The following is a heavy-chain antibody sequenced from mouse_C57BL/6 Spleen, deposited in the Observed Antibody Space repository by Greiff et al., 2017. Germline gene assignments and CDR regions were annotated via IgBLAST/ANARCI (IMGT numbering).Heavy chain of an antibody. D-gene: IGHD1-1*01. Sequence: QVQLQQSGAELVRPGASVKLSCKASGYTFTDYYINWVKQRPGQGLEWIARIYPGSGNTYYNEKFKGKATLTAEKSSSTAYMQLSSLTSEDSAVYFCARPTTVVATGAMDYWGQGTSVTVSS. CDR3: ARPTTVVATGAMDY. V-gene: IGHV1-76*01. J-gene: IGHJ4*01. CDR2: IYPGSGNT. CDR1: GYTFTDYY.